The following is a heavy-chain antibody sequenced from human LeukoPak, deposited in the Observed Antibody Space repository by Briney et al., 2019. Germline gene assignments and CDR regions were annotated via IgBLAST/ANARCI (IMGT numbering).Heavy chain of an antibody. CDR3: ASQPYSGYGGNNSFDP. Sequence: SETLSLSCTVSGGSISSYYWSWIRQPAGKGLEWIGRIYTSGSTNYNPSLKSRVTMSVDTSKNQFSLKLSSVTAADTAVYYCASQPYSGYGGNNSFDPWGQGTLVTVSS. D-gene: IGHD5-12*01. V-gene: IGHV4-4*07. J-gene: IGHJ5*02. CDR2: IYTSGST. CDR1: GGSISSYY.